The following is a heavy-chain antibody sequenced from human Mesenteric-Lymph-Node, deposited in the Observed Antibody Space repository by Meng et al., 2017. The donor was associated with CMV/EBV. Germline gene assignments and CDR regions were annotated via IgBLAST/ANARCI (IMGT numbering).Heavy chain of an antibody. Sequence: GGSLRLSCAASGFTFSSYAMSWVRQAPGKGLEWVSAISGSGGSTYYADSVKGRFTISRDDSKNTLYLQMNSLRAEDTAVYYCARASRVDKGWYYYYGMDVWGQGTTVTVSS. D-gene: IGHD5-12*01. V-gene: IGHV3-23*01. J-gene: IGHJ6*02. CDR1: GFTFSSYA. CDR3: ARASRVDKGWYYYYGMDV. CDR2: ISGSGGST.